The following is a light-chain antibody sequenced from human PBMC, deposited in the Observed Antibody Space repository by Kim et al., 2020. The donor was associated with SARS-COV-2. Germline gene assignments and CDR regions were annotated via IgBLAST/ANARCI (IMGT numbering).Light chain of an antibody. CDR2: ATS. Sequence: ASVGDIVTIASRARQNIINYVVWYQHKPGTGPKVLIYATSALESGVPSRCSGGGCGAEFTLTISGLQPENVATYNCQRYDAAPWTFGQGAK. CDR3: QRYDAAPWT. J-gene: IGKJ1*01. V-gene: IGKV1-27*01. CDR1: QNIINY.